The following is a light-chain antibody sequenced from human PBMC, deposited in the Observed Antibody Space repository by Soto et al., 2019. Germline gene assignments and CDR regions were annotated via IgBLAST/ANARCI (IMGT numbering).Light chain of an antibody. CDR3: SSYTSSSTLV. Sequence: QSVLTQPASVSGSPGQSITISCTGTSSDVGGYNFVSWYQHHPGKAPKLMIYEVSNRPSGVSNRLSGSKSGNTASLTISGLQAEDEADYYCSSYTSSSTLVFGTGTKVTVL. V-gene: IGLV2-14*01. CDR1: SSDVGGYNF. J-gene: IGLJ1*01. CDR2: EVS.